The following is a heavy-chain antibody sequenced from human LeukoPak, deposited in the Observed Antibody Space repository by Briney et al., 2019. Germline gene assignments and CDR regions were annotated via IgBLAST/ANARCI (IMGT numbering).Heavy chain of an antibody. J-gene: IGHJ4*02. D-gene: IGHD5-24*01. CDR2: IYYSGST. V-gene: IGHV4-59*01. Sequence: PSETLSLTCTVSGGSISSYYWSWIRQPPGKGLEWIGYIYYSGSTNYNPSLKSRVTISVDTSKNQFSLKLSSVTAADTAVYYCARDVSSEDGYGLDYWGQGTLVTVSS. CDR1: GGSISSYY. CDR3: ARDVSSEDGYGLDY.